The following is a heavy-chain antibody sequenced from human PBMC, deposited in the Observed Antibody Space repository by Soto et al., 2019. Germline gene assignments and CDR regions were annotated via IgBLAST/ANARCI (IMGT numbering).Heavy chain of an antibody. V-gene: IGHV1-18*01. J-gene: IGHJ4*02. CDR1: GYTFTSYG. Sequence: QVQLVQSGAEVKKPGASVKVSCKASGYTFTSYGISWVRQAPGQGLEWMGWISGYNGNRNYAQKLKVRVTMTSDTSTSTAYMVLRSLRSDDTAVYYCAGAWGYFGDYWGQGTLITVSS. CDR2: ISGYNGNR. CDR3: AGAWGYFGDY. D-gene: IGHD2-15*01.